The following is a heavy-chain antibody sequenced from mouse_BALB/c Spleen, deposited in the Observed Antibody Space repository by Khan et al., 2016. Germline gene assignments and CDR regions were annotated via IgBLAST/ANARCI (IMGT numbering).Heavy chain of an antibody. J-gene: IGHJ4*01. V-gene: IGHV3-2*02. D-gene: IGHD2-1*01. CDR1: GYSITSDYA. Sequence: EVQLQESGPGLVKPSQSLSLTCTVTGYSITSDYAWNWIRQFPGNKLEWMGYISYSGSTSYNPSFKSRISITRETSKNQFFLQLNSVTTEDTATYYCASYYGIFFALDYWGQGTSFTVSS. CDR2: ISYSGST. CDR3: ASYYGIFFALDY.